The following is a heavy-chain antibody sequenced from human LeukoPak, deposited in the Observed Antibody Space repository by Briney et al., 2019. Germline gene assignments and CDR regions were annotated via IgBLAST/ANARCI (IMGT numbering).Heavy chain of an antibody. V-gene: IGHV3-21*01. CDR3: AKCGHYYYYYMDV. CDR1: GFTFSSYS. Sequence: GGSLRLSCAASGFTFSSYSMNWVRQAPGKGLEWVSSISSSSSYIYYADSVKGRFTISRDNSKNTLYLQMGSLRAEDMAVYYCAKCGHYYYYYMDVWGKGTTVTVSS. CDR2: ISSSSSYI. D-gene: IGHD2-21*01. J-gene: IGHJ6*03.